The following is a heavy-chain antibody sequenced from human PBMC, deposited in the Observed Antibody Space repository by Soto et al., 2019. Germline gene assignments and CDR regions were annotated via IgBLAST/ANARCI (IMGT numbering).Heavy chain of an antibody. V-gene: IGHV1-2*04. D-gene: IGHD3-22*01. J-gene: IGHJ4*02. Sequence: GASVKVSCKASGYTFTGYYMHWVRQAPGQGLEWMGWINPNSGGTNYAQKFQGWVTMTRDTSISTAYMELSRLRSDDTAVYYCARGGYVNYYDSSGYYPDWGQGTLVTVYS. CDR2: INPNSGGT. CDR3: ARGGYVNYYDSSGYYPD. CDR1: GYTFTGYY.